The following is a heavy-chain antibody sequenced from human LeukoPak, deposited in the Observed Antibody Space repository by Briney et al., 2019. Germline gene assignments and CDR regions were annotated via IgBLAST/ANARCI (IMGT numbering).Heavy chain of an antibody. D-gene: IGHD2-2*01. CDR3: AKNVGYCSSITCYKPLDN. CDR2: ISGSGDFT. CDR1: GFTFSNYA. Sequence: QPGGSLRLSCAASGFTFSNYAMTWVRQAPGKGLEWVSVISGSGDFTYYADSVKGRFTISRDNFKNTLHPQMNSLRAEDTAVYYCAKNVGYCSSITCYKPLDNWGQGTLVTVSP. J-gene: IGHJ4*02. V-gene: IGHV3-23*01.